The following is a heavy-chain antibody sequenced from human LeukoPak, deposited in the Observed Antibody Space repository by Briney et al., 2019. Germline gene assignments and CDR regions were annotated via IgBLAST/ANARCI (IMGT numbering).Heavy chain of an antibody. J-gene: IGHJ4*02. CDR1: GFTFSSYA. V-gene: IGHV3-23*01. D-gene: IGHD6-13*01. CDR3: AKDGAPQQLLIY. Sequence: PGGSLRLSCAASGFTFSSYAMTWVRQAPGKGLEWVSVISASGGTTYYADSVKGRFTISRDNSKNTLYLQMNSLRAEDTAIYYCAKDGAPQQLLIYWGRGTLVTVSS. CDR2: ISASGGTT.